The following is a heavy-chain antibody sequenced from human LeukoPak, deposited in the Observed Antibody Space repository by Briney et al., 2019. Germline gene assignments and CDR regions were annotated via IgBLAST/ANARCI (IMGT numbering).Heavy chain of an antibody. CDR2: IYHSGTT. Sequence: SETLSLTCTVSGGSLIPYYWSWIRQPPGKGLEWIGYIYHSGTTNYSPPLKGRATLSVDTSKNQISLRLSSVTAADTAVYFCARVDSGTYYMPFDYWGQGSLVTVSS. CDR1: GGSLIPYY. CDR3: ARVDSGTYYMPFDY. V-gene: IGHV4-59*01. D-gene: IGHD1-26*01. J-gene: IGHJ4*02.